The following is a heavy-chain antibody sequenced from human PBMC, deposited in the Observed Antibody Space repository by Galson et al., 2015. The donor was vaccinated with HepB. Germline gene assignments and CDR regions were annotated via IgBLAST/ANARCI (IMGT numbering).Heavy chain of an antibody. V-gene: IGHV3-30-3*01. J-gene: IGHJ6*03. Sequence: SLRLSCAASGFTFSSYAMHWVRQAPGKGLEWVAVISYDGSNKYYADSVKGRFTISRDNSKNTLYLQMNSLRADDTAVYYCARDTALYYMDVWGKGTTVTVSS. D-gene: IGHD2-21*02. CDR2: ISYDGSNK. CDR1: GFTFSSYA. CDR3: ARDTALYYMDV.